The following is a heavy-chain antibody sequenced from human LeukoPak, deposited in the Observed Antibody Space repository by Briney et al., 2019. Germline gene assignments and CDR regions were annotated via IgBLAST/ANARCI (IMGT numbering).Heavy chain of an antibody. CDR3: ARDRIGGRFDP. J-gene: IGHJ5*02. Sequence: SETLSLTCTVSGGSINNYYWSWIRQPPGKGLEWIGYVYHTGSTNDNPSFKSRVTMSVDRSKNQFSLKMTSVTAADTAVYYCARDRIGGRFDPWGQGTLVTVSS. V-gene: IGHV4-59*01. CDR2: VYHTGST. D-gene: IGHD4-23*01. CDR1: GGSINNYY.